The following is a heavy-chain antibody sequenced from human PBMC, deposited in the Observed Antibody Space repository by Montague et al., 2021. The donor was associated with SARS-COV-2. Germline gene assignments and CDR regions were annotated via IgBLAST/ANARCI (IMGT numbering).Heavy chain of an antibody. J-gene: IGHJ2*01. CDR3: ARERSYLYWYFDL. V-gene: IGHV4-4*07. CDR2: IYTTCSS. Sequence: SETLSLTCAVSAGSIRDNYWSWIRQPAAKGLEWIWLIYTTCSSDYSPSLQSRVTVSVDTSKNQVSLRLMSVTAAVTALYYCARERSYLYWYFDLWGRGTLVTVSS. CDR1: AGSIRDNY.